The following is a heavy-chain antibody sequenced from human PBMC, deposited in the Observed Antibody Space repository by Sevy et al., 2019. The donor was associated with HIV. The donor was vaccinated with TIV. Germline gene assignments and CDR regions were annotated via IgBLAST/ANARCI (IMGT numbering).Heavy chain of an antibody. Sequence: SETLSLTCTVSGGSVSSASYYWSWIRQSPGKGLEWIGYIYYTGSTNYNPSLKSRVTISLDMSKNQFSLKLSSVTAADTAVYYCARDLSITQSSDSSGYYQNEAFDIWGQGTMVTVSS. CDR1: GGSVSSASYY. D-gene: IGHD3-22*01. J-gene: IGHJ3*02. CDR3: ARDLSITQSSDSSGYYQNEAFDI. V-gene: IGHV4-61*01. CDR2: IYYTGST.